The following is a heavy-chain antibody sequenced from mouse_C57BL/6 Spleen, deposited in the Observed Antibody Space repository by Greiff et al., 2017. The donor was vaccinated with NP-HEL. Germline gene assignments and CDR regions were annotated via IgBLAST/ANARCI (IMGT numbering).Heavy chain of an antibody. V-gene: IGHV1-64*01. CDR1: GYTFTSYW. CDR3: ARSGDYGSFYAMDY. D-gene: IGHD1-1*01. CDR2: IHPNSGST. Sequence: VQLQQPGAELVKPGASVKLSCKASGYTFTSYWMHWVKQRPGQGLEWIGMIHPNSGSTNYNEKFKSKATLTVDKSSSTAYMQLSSLTSEDSAVYYCARSGDYGSFYAMDYWGQGTSVTVSS. J-gene: IGHJ4*01.